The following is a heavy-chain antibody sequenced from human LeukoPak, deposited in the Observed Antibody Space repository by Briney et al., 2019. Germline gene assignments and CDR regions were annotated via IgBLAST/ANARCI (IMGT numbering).Heavy chain of an antibody. D-gene: IGHD3-10*01. V-gene: IGHV1-69*06. CDR2: IIPIFGTA. J-gene: IGHJ6*03. CDR3: AIGSGSYSPDYYYYMDV. CDR1: GGTFSSYA. Sequence: SVKVSCKASGGTFSSYAISWVRQAPGQGLEWMGGIIPIFGTANYAQKFQGRVTITADKSTSTAYMELSSPRSEDTAVYYCAIGSGSYSPDYYYYMDVWGKGTTVTVSS.